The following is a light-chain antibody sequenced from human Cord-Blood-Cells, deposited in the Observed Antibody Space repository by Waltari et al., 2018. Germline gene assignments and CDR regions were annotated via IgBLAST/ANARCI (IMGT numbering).Light chain of an antibody. CDR3: SSYTSSSTLVV. J-gene: IGLJ2*01. CDR2: EVS. CDR1: SSDVGGSNY. V-gene: IGLV2-14*01. Sequence: QSALTQPASVSGSPGQSITISCTGTSSDVGGSNYVSWYQQHTGKAPKLMIYEVSNRPSGVSNRFAGSKSGNTASLTISGLQAEDEADYYCSSYTSSSTLVVFGGGTKLTVL.